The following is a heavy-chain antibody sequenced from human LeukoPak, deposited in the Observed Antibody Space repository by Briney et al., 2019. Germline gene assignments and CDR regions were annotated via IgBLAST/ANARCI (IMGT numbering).Heavy chain of an antibody. J-gene: IGHJ2*01. CDR2: INPNRGDT. CDR1: GYTFSGYC. Sequence: ASVKVSCKGSGYTFSGYCIHWLRQAPGQGLEWMGWINPNRGDTNSAQKFQGRVTMTRDTPISTVYMELSSLRSDDTALYYCARDRGGVTTVAMNWHFALWGRGTLVTVSS. V-gene: IGHV1-2*02. CDR3: ARDRGGVTTVAMNWHFAL. D-gene: IGHD4-23*01.